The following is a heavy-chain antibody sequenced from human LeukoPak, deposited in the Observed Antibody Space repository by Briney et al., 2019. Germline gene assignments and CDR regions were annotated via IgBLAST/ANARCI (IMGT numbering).Heavy chain of an antibody. V-gene: IGHV3-23*01. CDR2: ISGSGGST. CDR1: GFTFSSYA. D-gene: IGHD1-26*01. CDR3: AKVGERGELIPFDY. J-gene: IGHJ4*02. Sequence: GGSLRLSCAASGFTFSSYAMSWVRQAPGRGLEWVSAISGSGGSTYYADSVKGRFTISRDNSKNTLYLQMNSLRAEDTAVYYCAKVGERGELIPFDYWGQGTLVTVSS.